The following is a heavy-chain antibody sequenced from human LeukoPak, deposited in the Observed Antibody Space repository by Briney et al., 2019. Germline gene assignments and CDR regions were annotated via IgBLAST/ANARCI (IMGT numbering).Heavy chain of an antibody. V-gene: IGHV3-64*02. D-gene: IGHD5-12*01. CDR1: GFTLSSYA. CDR2: ITGNGGST. Sequence: TGGSLRLSCAASGFTLSSYAMHWVRQAPGKRLEYVSAITGNGGSTYHADSVRGRFTVSRDNSKNTLYLQMGSLRAEDTAVYYCARNWDEYGGFVMGRWGQGTLVAVSS. J-gene: IGHJ4*02. CDR3: ARNWDEYGGFVMGR.